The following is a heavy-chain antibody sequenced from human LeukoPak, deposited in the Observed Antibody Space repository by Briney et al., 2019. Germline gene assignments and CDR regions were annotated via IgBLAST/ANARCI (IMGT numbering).Heavy chain of an antibody. Sequence: PSDPLSLTYTVSGGSINNYYWTWIRHPPGKGLERIGYIYYSGSTNYNPSLKSRVTISIDSSKNQFSLKLSSVTAADTAVYYCARANPLYETYCFGYWGQGTLVTVSS. CDR1: GGSINNYY. D-gene: IGHD5/OR15-5a*01. J-gene: IGHJ4*02. CDR2: IYYSGST. V-gene: IGHV4-59*07. CDR3: ARANPLYETYCFGY.